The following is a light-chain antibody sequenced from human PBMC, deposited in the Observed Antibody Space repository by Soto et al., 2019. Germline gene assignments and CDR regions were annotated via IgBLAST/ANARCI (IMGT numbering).Light chain of an antibody. Sequence: EIGMTKSPATLSVSPGERATLSCRASQSVSSNLAWYQQKPGQAPRLLIYGASTRATGIPARFSGSGSGTEFTLTISSLQSEDFAVYYCKQYNNWPRTFGQGTKVDIK. CDR3: KQYNNWPRT. V-gene: IGKV3-15*01. J-gene: IGKJ1*01. CDR2: GAS. CDR1: QSVSSN.